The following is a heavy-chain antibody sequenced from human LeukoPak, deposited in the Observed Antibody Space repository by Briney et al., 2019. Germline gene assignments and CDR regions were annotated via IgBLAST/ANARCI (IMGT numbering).Heavy chain of an antibody. Sequence: SETLSLTCTVSGGPISRYYWSWIRQPAGKGLEWIGRIYSSGDTNYNPSLKSRVTMYIDTSKKQFSLNLSSVTAADTAVYYCAAYQQQLAFDYWGQGTLVTVSS. CDR3: AAYQQQLAFDY. D-gene: IGHD6-13*01. J-gene: IGHJ4*02. V-gene: IGHV4-4*07. CDR2: IYSSGDT. CDR1: GGPISRYY.